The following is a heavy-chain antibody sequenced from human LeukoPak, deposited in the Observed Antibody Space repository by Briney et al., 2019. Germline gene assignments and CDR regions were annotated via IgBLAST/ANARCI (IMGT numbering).Heavy chain of an antibody. D-gene: IGHD5-24*01. CDR2: IYHSGST. V-gene: IGHV4-38-2*02. J-gene: IGHJ4*02. CDR3: ASTIH. CDR1: GYSTSSGYY. Sequence: SETLSLTCTVSGYSTSSGYYWGWIRQPPGKGLEWIGSIYHSGSTYYNPSLKSRVTISVDTSKNQFSLKLSSVTAADTAVYYCASTIHWGQGTLVTVSS.